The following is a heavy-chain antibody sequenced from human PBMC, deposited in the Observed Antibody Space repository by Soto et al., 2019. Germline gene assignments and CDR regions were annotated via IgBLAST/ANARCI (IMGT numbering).Heavy chain of an antibody. CDR2: IYSSGST. D-gene: IGHD1-26*01. CDR3: AGKHLVGDAGALDV. CDR1: GYSVNSGYS. V-gene: IGHV4-38-2*01. J-gene: IGHJ3*01. Sequence: SETLSLTCAVSGYSVNSGYSWAWVRQTPGKGLEWIGSIYSSGSTYYNLSVKRRVTISIHTSKNLFSLKLRSVTAADTAVYYCAGKHLVGDAGALDVWGQGTMV.